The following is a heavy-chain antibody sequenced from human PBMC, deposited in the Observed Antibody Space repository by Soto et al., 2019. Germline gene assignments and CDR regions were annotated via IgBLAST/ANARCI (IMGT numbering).Heavy chain of an antibody. CDR1: GFTFSNAW. CDR2: IKSKTDGGTT. J-gene: IGHJ6*02. D-gene: IGHD3-3*01. V-gene: IGHV3-15*07. Sequence: PGGSLRLSCAASGFTFSNAWMNWVRQAPGKGLEWVGRIKSKTDGGTTDYAAPVKGRFTISRDDSKNTLYLQMNSLKTEDTAVYYCTASVLRFLEWLLYGMDVWGQGTTVTVSS. CDR3: TASVLRFLEWLLYGMDV.